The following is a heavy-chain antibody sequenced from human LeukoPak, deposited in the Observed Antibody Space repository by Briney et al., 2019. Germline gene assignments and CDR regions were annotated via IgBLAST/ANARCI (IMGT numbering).Heavy chain of an antibody. V-gene: IGHV1-69*13. CDR1: GGTFISYA. D-gene: IGHD3-22*01. CDR3: AGDLVPYYYDSSGYYHAFDY. J-gene: IGHJ4*02. CDR2: IIPIFGTA. Sequence: SVKVSCKASGGTFISYAISWVRQAPGQGLEWMGGIIPIFGTANYAQKFQGRVTITADESTSTAYMELSSLRSEDTAVYYCAGDLVPYYYDSSGYYHAFDYWGQGTLVTVSS.